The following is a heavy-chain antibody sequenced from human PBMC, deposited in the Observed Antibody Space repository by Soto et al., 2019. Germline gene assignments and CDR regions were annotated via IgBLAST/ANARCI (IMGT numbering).Heavy chain of an antibody. D-gene: IGHD4-4*01. CDR1: GFTFSDYG. V-gene: IGHV3-30*03. J-gene: IGHJ3*02. Sequence: QVQLVESGGGVVQPGRSLRLSCAASGFTFSDYGIHWVRQAPGKGLEWVAVISFDGSNKYFADSVKGRFTISRDNSQNTLYLQMNSLRAEDTAVYHCGRQVIPHINGFDNGGEGTMVTVSS. CDR2: ISFDGSNK. CDR3: GRQVIPHINGFDN.